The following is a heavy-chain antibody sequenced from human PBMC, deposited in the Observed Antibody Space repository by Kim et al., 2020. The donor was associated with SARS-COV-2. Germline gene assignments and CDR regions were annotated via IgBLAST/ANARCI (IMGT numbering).Heavy chain of an antibody. Sequence: SAMSGSGGSTYSADSVKGRFTISRDNTKNTLYLQMNSLRAEDTAVYYCAKTGTSMIVVVITTNYWYCDLWGRGTLVTVSS. CDR3: AKTGTSMIVVVITTNYWYCDL. CDR2: MSGSGGST. D-gene: IGHD3-22*01. J-gene: IGHJ2*01. V-gene: IGHV3-23*01.